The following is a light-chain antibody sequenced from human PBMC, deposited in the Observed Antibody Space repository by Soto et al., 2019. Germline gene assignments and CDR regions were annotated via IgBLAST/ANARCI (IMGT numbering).Light chain of an antibody. J-gene: IGKJ1*01. CDR1: QSVTTW. CDR3: QQYYSYPRT. Sequence: DIQMTQSPSTLSAPVGDRVTITCRASQSVTTWLAWYQQKPGKAPKLLIYEASTLKSGVPSRFSGSGSGTEFTLTISSLQPDDFATYYCQQYYSYPRTFGQGTKVDIK. V-gene: IGKV1-5*03. CDR2: EAS.